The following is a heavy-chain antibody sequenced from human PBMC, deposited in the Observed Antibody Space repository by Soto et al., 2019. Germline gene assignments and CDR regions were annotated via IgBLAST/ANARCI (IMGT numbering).Heavy chain of an antibody. Sequence: QVQLVESGGGVVQPGRSLRLSCAASGFTFSSYAMHWVRQAPGKGLEWVAVISYDGSNKYYADSVKGRFTISRDNSKNTLYLQMNSLRAEDTAVYYCARVGPVVVAATRGPLDYWGQGTLVTVSS. V-gene: IGHV3-30-3*01. CDR1: GFTFSSYA. CDR3: ARVGPVVVAATRGPLDY. D-gene: IGHD2-15*01. J-gene: IGHJ4*02. CDR2: ISYDGSNK.